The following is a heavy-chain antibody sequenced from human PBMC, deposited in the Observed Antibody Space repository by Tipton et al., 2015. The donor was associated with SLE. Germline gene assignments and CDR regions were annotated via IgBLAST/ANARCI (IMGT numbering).Heavy chain of an antibody. CDR2: INFSGTT. Sequence: TLSLTCTVSGGSISSRSSYWGWIRQPPGKGLEWIGSINFSGTTYYTPSLKSRVTISVDTPKNQFSLRLTSVTAADTAVYYCARDLRSGGYYYYYYMDVWGKGTTVTVSS. CDR3: ARDLRSGGYYYYYYMDV. J-gene: IGHJ6*03. D-gene: IGHD1-14*01. CDR1: GGSISSRSSY. V-gene: IGHV4-39*07.